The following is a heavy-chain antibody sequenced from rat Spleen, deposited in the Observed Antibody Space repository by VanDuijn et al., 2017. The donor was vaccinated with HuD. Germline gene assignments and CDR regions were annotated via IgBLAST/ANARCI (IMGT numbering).Heavy chain of an antibody. CDR3: ARHGYDGSYYYWDY. J-gene: IGHJ2*01. CDR1: GFTFNNHG. CDR2: ISTGGGYT. D-gene: IGHD1-12*02. V-gene: IGHV5S13*01. Sequence: EVQLVESGGGLVQPGRSLNLSCAASGFTFNNHGMAWVRQTPTRGLEWVTFISTGGGYTYYRDSVKGRFTVSRDTAKSTLYLQMDSLRSEDTATYYCARHGYDGSYYYWDYWGQGVMVTVSS.